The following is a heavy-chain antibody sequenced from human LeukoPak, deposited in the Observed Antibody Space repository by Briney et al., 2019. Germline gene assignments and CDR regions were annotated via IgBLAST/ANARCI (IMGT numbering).Heavy chain of an antibody. CDR1: GFTFSSYG. J-gene: IGHJ4*02. CDR3: AKGGYIAVAYFDY. V-gene: IGHV3-30*18. Sequence: QPGRSLRLPCAASGFTFSSYGMHWVRQAPGKGLEWVAVISYDGSNKYYADSVKGRFTISRDNSKNTLYLQMNSLRAEDTAMYYCAKGGYIAVAYFDYWGQGTLVTVSS. D-gene: IGHD6-19*01. CDR2: ISYDGSNK.